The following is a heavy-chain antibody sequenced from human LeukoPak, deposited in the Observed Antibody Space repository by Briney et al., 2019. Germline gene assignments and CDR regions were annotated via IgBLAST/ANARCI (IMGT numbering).Heavy chain of an antibody. CDR2: INPNSGGT. CDR1: GYTFTGYY. V-gene: IGHV1-2*06. J-gene: IGHJ3*02. CDR3: AGAYGSGSYFAFDI. D-gene: IGHD3-10*01. Sequence: GASVKVSCKASGYTFTGYYMHWVRQAPGQGLEWMGRINPNSGGTNSAQKFQGRVTMTRDTSITTAYMELSSLRSDDTAVYYCAGAYGSGSYFAFDIWGQGTMVTVSS.